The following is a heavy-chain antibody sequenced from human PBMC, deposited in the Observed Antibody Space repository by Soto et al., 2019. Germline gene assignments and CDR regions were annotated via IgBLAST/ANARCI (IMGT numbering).Heavy chain of an antibody. CDR2: ISGYNGNT. D-gene: IGHD2-15*01. CDR3: ARDVFCGSAPACPDIDV. Sequence: QVVLEQSGGEVKKPGASVKVSCKASGYTFSGSSITWVRQAPGQGLEWMGRISGYNGNTNYARTLRGRVTLTTDTSTSTAYMELRGVTADDTAVYSVARDVFCGSAPACPDIDVWGQGTPVTVSS. V-gene: IGHV1-18*04. J-gene: IGHJ6*02. CDR1: GYTFSGSS.